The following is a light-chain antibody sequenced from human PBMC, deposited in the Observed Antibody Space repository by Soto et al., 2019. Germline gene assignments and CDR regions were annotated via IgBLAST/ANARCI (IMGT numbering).Light chain of an antibody. V-gene: IGKV3-20*01. J-gene: IGKJ1*01. CDR1: QSVSSSY. Sequence: EIVLTQSPGTLSLSPGERATLSCRASQSVSSSYLAWYQQKPGQAPRLLIYGASSRATGIPDRFSGSGSGTDFTLTISRLEPEDFAVNYCQQYGSSPQRTFGQGTKVEFK. CDR2: GAS. CDR3: QQYGSSPQRT.